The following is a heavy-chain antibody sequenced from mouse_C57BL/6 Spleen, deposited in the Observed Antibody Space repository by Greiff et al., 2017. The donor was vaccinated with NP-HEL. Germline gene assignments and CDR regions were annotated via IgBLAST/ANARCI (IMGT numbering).Heavy chain of an antibody. CDR3: ARKGELGLFDY. D-gene: IGHD4-1*01. Sequence: QVHVKQSGAELVKPGASVKISCKASGYAFSSYWMNWVKQRPGKGLEWIGQIYPGDGDTNYNGKFKGKATLTADKSSSTAYMQLSSLTSEDSAVYFCARKGELGLFDYWGQGTTLTVSS. CDR2: IYPGDGDT. V-gene: IGHV1-80*01. J-gene: IGHJ2*01. CDR1: GYAFSSYW.